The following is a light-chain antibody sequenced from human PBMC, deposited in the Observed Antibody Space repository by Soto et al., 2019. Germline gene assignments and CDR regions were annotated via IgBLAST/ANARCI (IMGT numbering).Light chain of an antibody. CDR3: PYYDSISRNV. Sequence: QSALTQPHSASGTPGQRVTISCSGSSSNIGTSSVHWFQQLPGTAPKLLISTTNQRPSGVPERFSGSKSGTSASLAITGLQADDDDDYYSPYYDSISRNVFGTGTMVTVL. CDR2: TTN. J-gene: IGLJ1*01. V-gene: IGLV1-44*01. CDR1: SSNIGTSS.